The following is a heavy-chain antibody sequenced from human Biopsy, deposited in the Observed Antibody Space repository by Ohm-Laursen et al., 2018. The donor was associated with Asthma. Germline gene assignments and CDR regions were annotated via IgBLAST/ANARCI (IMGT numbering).Heavy chain of an antibody. Sequence: PGTLSLTCDVYPGSFNGFFWTWIRQSPGKGLEWIGETNERGVTNNNPSLKSRVIISIDTYWNRVSLKLTPVTAADTAVYYCARGPELDVWGQGTTVTVSS. CDR2: TNERGVT. CDR3: ARGPELDV. CDR1: PGSFNGFF. J-gene: IGHJ6*02. V-gene: IGHV4-34*01.